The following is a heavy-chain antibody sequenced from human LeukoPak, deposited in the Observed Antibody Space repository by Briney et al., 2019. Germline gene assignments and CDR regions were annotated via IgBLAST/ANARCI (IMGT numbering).Heavy chain of an antibody. CDR2: ISSGGVTT. V-gene: IGHV3-23*01. CDR1: GFTFSTYA. J-gene: IGHJ6*02. Sequence: SGGSLRLSCAASGFTFSTYAMSWVRQAPGKGLEWVSAISSGGVTTYYADSVKGRFTISRDNSKNTLYLQMSSLRAEDTAAYYCAKAIPGAGTSRYNNYGMDVWGQGTTVTVSS. CDR3: AKAIPGAGTSRYNNYGMDV. D-gene: IGHD6-13*01.